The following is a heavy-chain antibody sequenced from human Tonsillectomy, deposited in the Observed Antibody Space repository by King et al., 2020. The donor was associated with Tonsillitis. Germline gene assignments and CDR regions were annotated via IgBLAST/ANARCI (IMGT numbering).Heavy chain of an antibody. Sequence: VQLVESGGGLVQPGGSLKLSCGASGLIFSTSWMAWVRQAPGKWLEWVAEINPDESRKVYVDSVKGRLTISRDNSKNTLSLLMNSLRAEDTAVYFCSRDFAYNAFDIWGQGTMVTVSS. CDR1: GLIFSTSW. J-gene: IGHJ3*02. V-gene: IGHV3-7*01. D-gene: IGHD4-11*01. CDR3: SRDFAYNAFDI. CDR2: INPDESRK.